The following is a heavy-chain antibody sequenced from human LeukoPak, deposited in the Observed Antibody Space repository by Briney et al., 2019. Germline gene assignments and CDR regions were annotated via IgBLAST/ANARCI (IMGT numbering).Heavy chain of an antibody. J-gene: IGHJ4*02. CDR1: GFTFSSYA. V-gene: IGHV3-23*01. CDR3: AKDQGYSSGWYFDY. Sequence: GGSLRLSRAASGFTFSSYAMSWVRQAPGKGLEWVSAISGSGGSTYYADSVKGRFTISRDNSKNTLYLQMNSLRAEDTAVYYCAKDQGYSSGWYFDYWGQGTLVTVSS. D-gene: IGHD6-19*01. CDR2: ISGSGGST.